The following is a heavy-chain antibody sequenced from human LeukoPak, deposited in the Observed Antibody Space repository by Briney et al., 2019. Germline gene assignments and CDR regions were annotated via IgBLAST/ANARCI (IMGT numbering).Heavy chain of an antibody. CDR2: ISSSSSYI. Sequence: GGSLRLSCAASGFTFSSYSMNWVRQAPGKGLEWVSSISSSSSYIYYADSVKGRFTISRDNSKNTLYLQMNSLRAEDTAVYYCARDGALYYYDSSGPEWGQGTLVTVSS. D-gene: IGHD3-22*01. CDR3: ARDGALYYYDSSGPE. CDR1: GFTFSSYS. J-gene: IGHJ4*02. V-gene: IGHV3-21*04.